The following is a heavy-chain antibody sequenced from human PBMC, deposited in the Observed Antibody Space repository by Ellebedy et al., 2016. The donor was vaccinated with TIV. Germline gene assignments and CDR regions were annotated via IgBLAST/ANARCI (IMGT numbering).Heavy chain of an antibody. V-gene: IGHV1-24*01. J-gene: IGHJ4*02. D-gene: IGHD1-14*01. Sequence: AASVKVSCKVSGHTLTELAIHWVRQAPGKGLEWMGGFDPETGKAVSAQKFQGRVTVTEDTSIDTAYLELRSLRSDDTAVYHCTTLNWHHFDFDHWGQGTLVTVSS. CDR2: FDPETGKA. CDR1: GHTLTELA. CDR3: TTLNWHHFDFDH.